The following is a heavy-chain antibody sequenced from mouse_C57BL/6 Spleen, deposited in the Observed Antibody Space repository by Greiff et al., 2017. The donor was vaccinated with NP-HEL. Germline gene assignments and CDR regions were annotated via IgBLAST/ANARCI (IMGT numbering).Heavy chain of an antibody. D-gene: IGHD1-1*01. CDR2: IWSGGST. CDR3: SRNGYYYGSSPYAMDY. CDR1: GFSLTSYG. Sequence: QVQLQQSGPGLVQPSQCLSITCTVSGFSLTSYGVHWVRQSPGKGLEWLGVIWSGGSTDYNAAFISRLSISKDNTKSKVFFKMNSLQADDTAIFYCSRNGYYYGSSPYAMDYWGQGTSVTVSS. V-gene: IGHV2-2*01. J-gene: IGHJ4*01.